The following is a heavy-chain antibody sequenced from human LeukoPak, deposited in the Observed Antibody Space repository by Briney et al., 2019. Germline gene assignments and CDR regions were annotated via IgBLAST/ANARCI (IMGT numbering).Heavy chain of an antibody. CDR3: ARHPTYYYGSGSPYLDY. CDR2: IYSSGST. J-gene: IGHJ4*02. D-gene: IGHD3-10*01. CDR1: GDSISNYY. V-gene: IGHV4-4*07. Sequence: SETLSLTCSVSGDSISNYYWSWIRQSAGKGLEWIGRIYSSGSTDYNPSLKSRVSMSVDTSKNQFSLKLSSVTAADTAVYYCARHPTYYYGSGSPYLDYWGQGTLVTVSS.